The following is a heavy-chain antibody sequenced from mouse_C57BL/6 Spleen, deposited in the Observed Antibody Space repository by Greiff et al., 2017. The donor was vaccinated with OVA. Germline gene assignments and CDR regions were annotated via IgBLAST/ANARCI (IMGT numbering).Heavy chain of an antibody. J-gene: IGHJ3*01. CDR3: ARREVTTAFAY. CDR2: IYPRDGST. D-gene: IGHD2-2*01. CDR1: GYTFTSYD. V-gene: IGHV1-85*01. Sequence: QVQLQQSGPELVKPGASVKLSCKASGYTFTSYDINWVKQRPGQGLEWIGWIYPRDGSTKYNEKFKGKATLTVDTSSSTAYMELHSLTSEDSAVYFCARREVTTAFAYWGQGTLVTVSA.